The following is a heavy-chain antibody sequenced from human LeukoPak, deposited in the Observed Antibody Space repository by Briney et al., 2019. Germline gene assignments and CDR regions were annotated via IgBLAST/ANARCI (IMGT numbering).Heavy chain of an antibody. V-gene: IGHV1-69*13. CDR1: GGTFSSYA. CDR2: IIPIFGTA. J-gene: IGHJ6*03. D-gene: IGHD6-13*01. CDR3: ASVAADWGYYYYMDV. Sequence: SVKDSCKASGGTFSSYAISWVRQAPGQGLEWMGGIIPIFGTANYAQKFQGRVTITADESTSTAYMELSSLRSEDTAVYYCASVAADWGYYYYMDVWGKGTTVTISS.